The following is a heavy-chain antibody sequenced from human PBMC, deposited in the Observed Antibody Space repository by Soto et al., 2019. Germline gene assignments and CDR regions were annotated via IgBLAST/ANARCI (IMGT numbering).Heavy chain of an antibody. J-gene: IGHJ4*02. CDR3: AREDSIIIPAVSDF. Sequence: LRLSCTVSGFAFNNYGINWVRQAPGKGLEWVSSISKSDYTYYSDSVKGRFTISRDNAKNTVSLQMNTLRVEDTAVYYCAREDSIIIPAVSDFWGQGTLVTVSS. CDR1: GFAFNNYG. CDR2: ISKSDYT. V-gene: IGHV3-21*01. D-gene: IGHD2-2*01.